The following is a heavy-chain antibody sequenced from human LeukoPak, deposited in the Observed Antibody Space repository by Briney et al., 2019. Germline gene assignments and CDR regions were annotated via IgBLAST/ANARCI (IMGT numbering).Heavy chain of an antibody. Sequence: PSETLSLTCTVSGGSISSYYWSWIRQPPGKGLEWIGYIYYSGSTNYNPSLKSRVTISVDTSKNQFSLKLSSVTAADTAVYYCARVAHVDTAMVNPYYYYMDVWGKGTTVTISS. D-gene: IGHD5-18*01. CDR2: IYYSGST. V-gene: IGHV4-59*01. CDR3: ARVAHVDTAMVNPYYYYMDV. CDR1: GGSISSYY. J-gene: IGHJ6*03.